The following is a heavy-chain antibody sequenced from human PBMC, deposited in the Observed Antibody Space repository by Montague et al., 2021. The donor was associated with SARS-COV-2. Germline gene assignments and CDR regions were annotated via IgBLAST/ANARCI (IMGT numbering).Heavy chain of an antibody. CDR3: ATQEDPSGWIPGPSDF. CDR2: IYYRGST. V-gene: IGHV4-39*01. D-gene: IGHD6-19*01. J-gene: IGHJ4*02. CDR1: GGSTSSSSYY. Sequence: SETLSLTCTVSGGSTSSSSYYWAWIRQPPGKGLEWIGSIYYRGSTYYNPSLKSRVFISVDTSKNQLSLTLTSVTAADTAVYYCATQEDPSGWIPGPSDFWGQGTLLSVSS.